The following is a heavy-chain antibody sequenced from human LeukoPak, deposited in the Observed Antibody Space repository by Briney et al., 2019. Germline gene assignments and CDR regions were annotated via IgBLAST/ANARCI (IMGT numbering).Heavy chain of an antibody. CDR1: GFTFSSYG. Sequence: PGGSLRLSCAASGFTFSSYGMHWVRQAPGKGLEWVSTISSTGGSTYYADSVKGRFTISRDSSKNTLYLQMTTLRADDTAVYYCAKRDLPYWGRGTLVTVSS. CDR2: ISSTGGST. CDR3: AKRDLPY. J-gene: IGHJ4*02. V-gene: IGHV3-23*01.